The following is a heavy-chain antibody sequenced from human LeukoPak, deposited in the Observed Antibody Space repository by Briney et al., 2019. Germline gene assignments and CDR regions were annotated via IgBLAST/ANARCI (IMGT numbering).Heavy chain of an antibody. J-gene: IGHJ3*02. CDR2: INPDNGNT. V-gene: IGHV1-18*01. D-gene: IGHD2-21*01. Sequence: ASVKVSCKAFGYTFINYGITWVRQAPGQGLEWLGWINPDNGNTNYAQRLQGRVTMTTDTSTRTAYMALRSLRSDDTAVYYCAGGAGGVISDNAFDIWGQGTMVTVSS. CDR3: AGGAGGVISDNAFDI. CDR1: GYTFINYG.